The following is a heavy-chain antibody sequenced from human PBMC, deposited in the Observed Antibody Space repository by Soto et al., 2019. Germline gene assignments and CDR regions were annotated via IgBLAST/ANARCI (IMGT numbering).Heavy chain of an antibody. J-gene: IGHJ4*02. CDR3: ATPGGLRYFDQSPVYDY. CDR1: GYTLTELS. V-gene: IGHV1-24*01. Sequence: QVQLVQSGAEVKKPGASVKVSCKVSGYTLTELSMHWVRQAPGKGLEWMGGFDPEDGETIYAQKFQGRGTMTEDTTTNTAYLELSSLSTEDTAVYYCATPGGLRYFDQSPVYDYWGQGTLVTVSS. D-gene: IGHD3-9*01. CDR2: FDPEDGET.